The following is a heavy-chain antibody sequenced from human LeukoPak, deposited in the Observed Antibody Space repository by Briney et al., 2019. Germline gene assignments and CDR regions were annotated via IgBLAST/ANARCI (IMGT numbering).Heavy chain of an antibody. CDR1: GGSFSGYY. Sequence: SETLSLTCAVYGGSFSGYYWSWIRQPPGKGLEWIGEINHSGSTNYNPSLKSRVTISVDTSKNQFSLKLSSVTAADTAMYYCAKVGPSSSSDYWGQGTLVTVSS. J-gene: IGHJ4*02. V-gene: IGHV4-34*01. CDR3: AKVGPSSSSDY. D-gene: IGHD6-13*01. CDR2: INHSGST.